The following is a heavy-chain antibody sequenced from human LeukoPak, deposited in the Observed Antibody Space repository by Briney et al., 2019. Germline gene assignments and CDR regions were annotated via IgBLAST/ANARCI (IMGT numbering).Heavy chain of an antibody. D-gene: IGHD3-22*01. CDR3: AKLDSSGYYEVGHLDY. J-gene: IGHJ4*02. CDR2: IRYDGSNR. V-gene: IGHV3-30*02. CDR1: GFTFSSYG. Sequence: GGSLRLSCAASGFTFSSYGMHWVRQAPGKGLEWVAFIRYDGSNRYYADSVKGRFTISRDNSKNTLYLQMNSLRAEDTAVYYCAKLDSSGYYEVGHLDYWGQGTLVTVSS.